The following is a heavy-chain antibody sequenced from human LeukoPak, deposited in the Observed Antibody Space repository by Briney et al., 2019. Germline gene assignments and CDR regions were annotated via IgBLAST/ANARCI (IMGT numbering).Heavy chain of an antibody. J-gene: IGHJ4*02. CDR3: ARAGVRGATCDY. CDR1: GYTFTSYA. Sequence: GASVKVSCKASGYTFTSYAMHWVRQAPGQRLEWMGWINAGNGNTKYSQKFQGRVTITRDTSASTAYMELSSLRSEDTAVYYCARAGVRGATCDYWGQGTLVTVSS. CDR2: INAGNGNT. V-gene: IGHV1-3*01. D-gene: IGHD3-10*01.